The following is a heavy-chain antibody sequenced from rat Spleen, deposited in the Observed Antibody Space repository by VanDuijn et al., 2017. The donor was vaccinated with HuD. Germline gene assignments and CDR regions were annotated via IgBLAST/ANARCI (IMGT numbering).Heavy chain of an antibody. D-gene: IGHD1-1*01. CDR1: GHSISSSYS. CDR2: INSAGTT. J-gene: IGHJ3*01. V-gene: IGHV3-3*01. Sequence: EVQLQESGPGLVKPSQSLSLTCSVTGHSISSSYSWNWIRKFPGNKLEWMGYINSAGTTNYNPSLKSRISITRDTSKNQFFLQVNSVSSEDTATYYCARSDGVHYYLPFADWGQGTLVTASS. CDR3: ARSDGVHYYLPFAD.